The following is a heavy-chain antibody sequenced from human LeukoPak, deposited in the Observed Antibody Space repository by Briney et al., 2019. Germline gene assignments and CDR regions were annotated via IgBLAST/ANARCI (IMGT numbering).Heavy chain of an antibody. J-gene: IGHJ4*02. CDR3: ARTKYYYDSSGYYYSY. D-gene: IGHD3-22*01. CDR2: INPNSGGT. Sequence: ASVKVSCTASGYTFTGYYMHWVRQAPGQGLEWMGWINPNSGGTNYAQKFQGRVTMTRDTSISTAYMELSRLRSDDTAVYYCARTKYYYDSSGYYYSYWGQGTLVTVSS. CDR1: GYTFTGYY. V-gene: IGHV1-2*02.